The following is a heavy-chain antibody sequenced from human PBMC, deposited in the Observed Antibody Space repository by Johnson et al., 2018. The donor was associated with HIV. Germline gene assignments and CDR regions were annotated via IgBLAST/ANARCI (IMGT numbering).Heavy chain of an antibody. CDR1: GFTFSNYA. J-gene: IGHJ3*02. Sequence: VQLVESGGGLVQPGGSLRLSCAASGFTFSNYAMTWVRHVAGKGLEWVSAISSSGGGTYYADSVEGRFAISRDNSKNILYLQMNILRAEDTALYYCAKSIVGATYDAFDIWGQGTMVTVSS. V-gene: IGHV3-23*04. D-gene: IGHD1-26*01. CDR2: ISSSGGGT. CDR3: AKSIVGATYDAFDI.